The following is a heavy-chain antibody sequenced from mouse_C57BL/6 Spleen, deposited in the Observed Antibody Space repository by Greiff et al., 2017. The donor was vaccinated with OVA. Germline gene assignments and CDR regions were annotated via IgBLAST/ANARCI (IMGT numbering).Heavy chain of an antibody. Sequence: VHLVESGPELVKPGASVKISCKASGYAFSSSWMNWVKQRPGKGLEWIGRIYPGDGDTNYNGKFKGKATLTADKSSSTAYMQLSSLTSEDSAVYFCARSAYDGYSYWGQGTTLTVSS. D-gene: IGHD2-3*01. CDR2: IYPGDGDT. J-gene: IGHJ2*01. V-gene: IGHV1-82*01. CDR3: ARSAYDGYSY. CDR1: GYAFSSSW.